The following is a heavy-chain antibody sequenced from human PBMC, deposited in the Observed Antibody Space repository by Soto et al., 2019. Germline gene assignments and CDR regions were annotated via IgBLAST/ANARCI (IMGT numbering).Heavy chain of an antibody. J-gene: IGHJ4*02. D-gene: IGHD2-15*01. CDR3: ARVDCGGGSCYSDS. CDR1: GGSISSGGYY. CDR2: IYYSGST. V-gene: IGHV4-31*03. Sequence: NPSETLSLTCTVSGGSISSGGYYWSWIRQHPGKGLEWIGYIYYSGSTYYNPSLKSRVTISVDTSKNQFSLKLNSVTAADAAVYYCARVDCGGGSCYSDSWGQGIPVTVSS.